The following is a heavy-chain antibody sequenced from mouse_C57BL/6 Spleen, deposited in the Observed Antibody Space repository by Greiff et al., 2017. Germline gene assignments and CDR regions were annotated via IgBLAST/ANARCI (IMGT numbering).Heavy chain of an antibody. D-gene: IGHD1-1*01. CDR3: TRPLITTVVARYFDV. V-gene: IGHV1-15*01. CDR2: IDPETGGT. J-gene: IGHJ1*03. Sequence: VQLQQSGAELVRPGASVTLSCKASGYTFTDYEMHWVKQTPVHGLEWIGAIDPETGGTAYNQKFKGKAILTADKSSSTAYMELRSLTSEDSAVYYCTRPLITTVVARYFDVWGTGTTVTVSS. CDR1: GYTFTDYE.